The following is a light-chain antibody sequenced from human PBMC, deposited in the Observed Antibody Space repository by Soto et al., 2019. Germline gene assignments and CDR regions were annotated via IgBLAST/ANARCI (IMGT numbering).Light chain of an antibody. V-gene: IGLV1-40*01. CDR2: GNS. J-gene: IGLJ2*01. CDR1: NSNIGAGYD. CDR3: QSYDSSLRGSV. Sequence: QSVLTQPPSVSGAPGQRVTISCTGSNSNIGAGYDVHWYQQLPGTAPKPLIYGNSNRPSGVPDRFSGSKSGTSASLAITGLQAEDEADYYCQSYDSSLRGSVFGGGTQLTVL.